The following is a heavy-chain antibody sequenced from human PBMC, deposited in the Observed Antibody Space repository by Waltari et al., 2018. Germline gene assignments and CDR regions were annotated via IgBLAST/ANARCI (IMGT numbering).Heavy chain of an antibody. CDR3: ARDLSVWSGYYGGWFDP. Sequence: EVQLVESGGGSVQPGGSVRLSWAASGFTFSSYWLHWFCKAPGKGLVWVPLINSDGSNIRYADSVKGRFTISRDNAKNTLYLQMNSLRAEDTAVYYCARDLSVWSGYYGGWFDPWGQGTLVTVSS. V-gene: IGHV3-74*01. D-gene: IGHD3-3*01. CDR1: GFTFSSYW. J-gene: IGHJ5*02. CDR2: INSDGSNI.